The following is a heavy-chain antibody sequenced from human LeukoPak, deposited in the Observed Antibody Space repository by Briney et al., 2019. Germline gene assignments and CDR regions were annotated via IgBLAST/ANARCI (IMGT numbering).Heavy chain of an antibody. J-gene: IGHJ4*02. V-gene: IGHV2-70*11. Sequence: SGPTLVNPTQTLTLTCTFSGFSLTTSGMCVNWLRQPPGKALEWLARIDWDDDKYYSTSLKTRLTISKDTSKNQVVLTMTNMDHVDSATYYCARRRGYSYAFDYWGQGILVTVSS. D-gene: IGHD5-18*01. CDR2: IDWDDDK. CDR1: GFSLTTSGMC. CDR3: ARRRGYSYAFDY.